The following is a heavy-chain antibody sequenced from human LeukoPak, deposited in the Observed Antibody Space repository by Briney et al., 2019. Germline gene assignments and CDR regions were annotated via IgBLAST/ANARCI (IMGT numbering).Heavy chain of an antibody. CDR2: FDPEDGET. D-gene: IGHD5-24*01. J-gene: IGHJ3*02. Sequence: ASVKVSCKVSGYTLTELSMHWVRQAPGKGLEWMGGFDPEDGETIYAQKFQGRVTMTEDTSTDTAYMELSSLRSEDTAVYYCATLLRRWQAHAFDIWGQGTMVTVSS. CDR1: GYTLTELS. V-gene: IGHV1-24*01. CDR3: ATLLRRWQAHAFDI.